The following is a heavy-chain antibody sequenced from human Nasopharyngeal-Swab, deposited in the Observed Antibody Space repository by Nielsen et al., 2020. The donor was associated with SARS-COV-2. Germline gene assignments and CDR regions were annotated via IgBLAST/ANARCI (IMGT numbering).Heavy chain of an antibody. Sequence: GESLKISCAASGFTFSSYAMSWVRQAPGKGLEWVSAISGSGGSTYCADSVKGRFTISRDNSKNTLYLQMNSLRAEDTAVYYCAKRLAGYCSGGSCPRGWYFDLWGRGTLVTVSS. J-gene: IGHJ2*01. CDR3: AKRLAGYCSGGSCPRGWYFDL. D-gene: IGHD2-15*01. CDR2: ISGSGGST. V-gene: IGHV3-23*01. CDR1: GFTFSSYA.